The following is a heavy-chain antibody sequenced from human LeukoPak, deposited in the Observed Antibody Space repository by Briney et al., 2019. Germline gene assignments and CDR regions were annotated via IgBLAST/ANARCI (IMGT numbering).Heavy chain of an antibody. D-gene: IGHD5-18*01. CDR1: GDSISSSSSY. Sequence: PSETLSLTCSVSGDSISSSSSYWGWIRQPPGKGLEWIGSIYYSGSTYYNPSLKSRVTISVDTSKNQFSLKLSSVTAADTAVYYCARAAAMVTDYIYYYYMDVWGKGTTVSVSS. J-gene: IGHJ6*03. CDR3: ARAAAMVTDYIYYYYMDV. CDR2: IYYSGST. V-gene: IGHV4-39*07.